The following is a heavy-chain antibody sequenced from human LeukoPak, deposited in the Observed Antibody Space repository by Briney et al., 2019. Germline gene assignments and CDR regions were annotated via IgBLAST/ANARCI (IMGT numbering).Heavy chain of an antibody. J-gene: IGHJ4*02. D-gene: IGHD3-10*01. CDR1: GYTLTELS. CDR2: FDPEDGEA. Sequence: ASVKVSCKVSGYTLTELSMHWVRQAPGKGLEWMGGFDPEDGEAIYAQKFQGRVTMTEDTSTDTAYMELSSLRSEDTAVYYCATDYGSGTPLDYWGQGTLVTVSS. V-gene: IGHV1-24*01. CDR3: ATDYGSGTPLDY.